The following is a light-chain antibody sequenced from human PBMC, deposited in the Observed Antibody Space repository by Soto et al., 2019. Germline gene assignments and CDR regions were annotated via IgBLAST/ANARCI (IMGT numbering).Light chain of an antibody. J-gene: IGKJ3*01. Sequence: EIVLTQSTGTLSLSPGERATLSCRASQNVGSDYLAWYQQKPGQAPRLLIYGTSNRATGIPARFSGSGSGTDFTLTISRLEPEDFAVYYCQQYGSFFGPGTKVDI. CDR2: GTS. CDR3: QQYGSF. V-gene: IGKV3-20*01. CDR1: QNVGSDY.